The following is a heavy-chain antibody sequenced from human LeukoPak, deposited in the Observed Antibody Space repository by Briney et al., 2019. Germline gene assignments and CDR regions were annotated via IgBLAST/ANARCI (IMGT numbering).Heavy chain of an antibody. D-gene: IGHD4-11*01. J-gene: IGHJ6*03. Sequence: GGSLRLSCAVSGFTLSNYSMNWVRQAPGKGLEWISYISGSGFTIHYADSVKGRFTISRDNAKNSLYLQMNSLRAEDTAVYYCVRGVPKTSYYYYYMDVWGKGTTVTVSS. V-gene: IGHV3-48*01. CDR3: VRGVPKTSYYYYYMDV. CDR2: ISGSGFTI. CDR1: GFTLSNYS.